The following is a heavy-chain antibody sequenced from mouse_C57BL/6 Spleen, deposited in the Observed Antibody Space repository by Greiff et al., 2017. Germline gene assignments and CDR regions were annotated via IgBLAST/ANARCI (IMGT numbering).Heavy chain of an antibody. J-gene: IGHJ4*01. CDR2: IHPNSGST. Sequence: QVHVKQPGAELVKPGASVKLSCKASGYTFTSYWMHWVKQRPGQGLEWIGMIHPNSGSTNYNEKFKSKATLTVDKSSSTAYMQLSSLTSEDSAVYYCARSEVRYYAMDYWGQGTSVTVSS. CDR3: ARSEVRYYAMDY. CDR1: GYTFTSYW. V-gene: IGHV1-64*01.